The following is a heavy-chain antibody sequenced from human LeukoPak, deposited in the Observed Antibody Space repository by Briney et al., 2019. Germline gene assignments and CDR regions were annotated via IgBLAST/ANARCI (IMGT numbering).Heavy chain of an antibody. CDR1: GFTFSSYA. CDR2: LSGSGGST. V-gene: IGHV3-23*01. D-gene: IGHD1-7*01. J-gene: IGHJ4*02. Sequence: QSGGSLRLSCAASGFTFSSYAMSWVRQAPGKGLEWVSGLSGSGGSTYYADSVKGRFTISRDNSKNTLYLHMNSLRAEDTAVYYCAKGLRTHDYWGQGTLVTVSS. CDR3: AKGLRTHDY.